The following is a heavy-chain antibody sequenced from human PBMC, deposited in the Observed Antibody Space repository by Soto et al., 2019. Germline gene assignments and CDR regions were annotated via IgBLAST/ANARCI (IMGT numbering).Heavy chain of an antibody. V-gene: IGHV1-24*01. Sequence: GASVKVSCKVSGYTLTELSMHWVRQAPGKGLEWMGGFDPEDGETIYAQKFQGRVTMTEDTSTDTAYMELSSLRSEDTAVYYCATGGVNYDILTGYPRYYYYGMDVWGQGTTVTVSS. CDR1: GYTLTELS. CDR2: FDPEDGET. J-gene: IGHJ6*02. CDR3: ATGGVNYDILTGYPRYYYYGMDV. D-gene: IGHD3-9*01.